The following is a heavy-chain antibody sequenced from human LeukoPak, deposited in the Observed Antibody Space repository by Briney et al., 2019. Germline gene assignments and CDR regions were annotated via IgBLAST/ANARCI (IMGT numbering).Heavy chain of an antibody. J-gene: IGHJ4*02. CDR2: IYTSGST. CDR3: ARDWRYCSGGSCSYYFDH. Sequence: TSETLSLTCTVSGVSISTYYWSWVRQPAGKGLEWIGRIYTSGSTNYNPSLNSRVTISVDKSNNHLSLKLSSVTPADTAVYYCARDWRYCSGGSCSYYFDHWGQGALVTASS. D-gene: IGHD2-15*01. CDR1: GVSISTYY. V-gene: IGHV4-4*07.